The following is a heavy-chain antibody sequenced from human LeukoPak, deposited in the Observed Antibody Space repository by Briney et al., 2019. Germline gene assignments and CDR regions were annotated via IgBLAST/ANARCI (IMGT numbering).Heavy chain of an antibody. D-gene: IGHD1/OR15-1a*01. V-gene: IGHV4-34*01. CDR2: INHSGST. J-gene: IGHJ5*02. CDR3: ATAAGTTNWFDP. Sequence: GSLRLSCAASGFTFSNYGMSWVRQAPGKGLEWIGEINHSGSTNYNPSLKSRVTISVDTSKNQFSLKLSSVTAADTAVYYCATAAGTTNWFDPWGQGTLVTVSS. CDR1: GFTFSNYG.